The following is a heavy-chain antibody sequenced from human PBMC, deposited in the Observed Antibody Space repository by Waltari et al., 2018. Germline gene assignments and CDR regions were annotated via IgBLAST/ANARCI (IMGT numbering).Heavy chain of an antibody. D-gene: IGHD3-3*01. V-gene: IGHV3-74*01. J-gene: IGHJ3*02. CDR3: ASRGGFLEWFGAFDI. Sequence: EVQLVESGGGLVQPGVSLRLSCAASGFTFRSYCMHWVRQAPGKGLVWVSRLTSDGSSTSYADSVKGLFTISRDNAKNTLYLQMNSLRAEDTAVYYCASRGGFLEWFGAFDIWGQGTMVTVSS. CDR1: GFTFRSYC. CDR2: LTSDGSST.